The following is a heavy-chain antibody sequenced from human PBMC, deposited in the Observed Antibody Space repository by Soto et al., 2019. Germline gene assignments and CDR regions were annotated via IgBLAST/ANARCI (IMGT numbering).Heavy chain of an antibody. D-gene: IGHD6-13*01. V-gene: IGHV1-58*01. CDR3: AAATGIAAADYSFDY. CDR2: IVVGSGNT. J-gene: IGHJ4*02. CDR1: GFTFTSSA. Sequence: SVKVSCKASGFTFTSSAVQWVRQARGQRLEWIGWIVVGSGNTNYAQKFQERVTITRDMSTSTAYMELSSLRSEDTAVYYCAAATGIAAADYSFDYWGQGTLVTVSS.